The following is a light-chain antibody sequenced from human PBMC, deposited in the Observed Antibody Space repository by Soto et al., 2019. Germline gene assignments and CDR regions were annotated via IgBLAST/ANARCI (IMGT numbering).Light chain of an antibody. V-gene: IGKV4-1*01. CDR3: QQYYSTPQT. CDR2: WAS. Sequence: DIVMTQSPDSLAVSLGERATINCKSSQSVLYSSNNKNYLAWYQQKPGQPPRLLISWASTRESGVPDRFSGSGSGTDFTLTISTLQADDVAVYYCQQYYSTPQTFGQGTKVEIK. CDR1: QSVLYSSNNKNY. J-gene: IGKJ1*01.